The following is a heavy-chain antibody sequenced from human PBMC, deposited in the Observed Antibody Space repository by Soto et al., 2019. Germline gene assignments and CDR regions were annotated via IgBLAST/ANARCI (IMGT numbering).Heavy chain of an antibody. J-gene: IGHJ4*02. Sequence: EVQLVESGGGLVKPGGSLRLSCAASGFSISSAWMNWVRQAPGKGPEWVGRIKTKTQGETTDYPAPVKGRFTISRDDSKNTLYLQMNSLKMEDTAVYYCTTGSVEGYWGQGTLVTVSS. CDR2: IKTKTQGETT. CDR3: TTGSVEGY. D-gene: IGHD3-3*01. CDR1: GFSISSAW. V-gene: IGHV3-15*07.